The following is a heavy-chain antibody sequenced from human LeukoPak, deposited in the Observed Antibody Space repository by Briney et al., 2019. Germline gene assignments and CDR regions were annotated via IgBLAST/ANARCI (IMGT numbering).Heavy chain of an antibody. D-gene: IGHD6-19*01. CDR2: MWYDGRNK. Sequence: GGSLRLSCAASGFTFNSYGMHWVRQAPGKGLEWVAVMWYDGRNKYYADSVKGRFTISRDNSKNTLYLQMNSLRAEDTAVYYCAGGQMFTSGGFDDWGQGTLVTVSS. V-gene: IGHV3-33*01. CDR1: GFTFNSYG. CDR3: AGGQMFTSGGFDD. J-gene: IGHJ4*02.